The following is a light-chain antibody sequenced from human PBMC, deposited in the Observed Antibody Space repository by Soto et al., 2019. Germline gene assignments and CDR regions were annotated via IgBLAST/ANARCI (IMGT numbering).Light chain of an antibody. J-gene: IGKJ5*01. Sequence: EVVLTHSPATLSLCPWEIATLSCRASQSISTFLAWYQQKPGQPPRLLIYGAFNRAAGIPARFSGSGSGTDFTLTISSLEPEDSAVYYCQQRNIWPPVTFGQGTRLE. CDR1: QSISTF. V-gene: IGKV3-11*01. CDR3: QQRNIWPPVT. CDR2: GAF.